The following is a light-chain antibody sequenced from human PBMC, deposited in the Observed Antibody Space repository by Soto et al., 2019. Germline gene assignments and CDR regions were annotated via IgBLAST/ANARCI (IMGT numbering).Light chain of an antibody. CDR3: QTWSTDIRV. Sequence: QSVLTQPPSASASLGASVKLTCTLSSGHNSYAIAWHQQQPEKGPRYLMKLNSDGSHSKGDGIPDRFSGSSSGAERSLTISSLQSEDEAAYYCQTWSTDIRVFGGGTKLTVL. V-gene: IGLV4-69*01. CDR2: LNSDGSH. J-gene: IGLJ3*02. CDR1: SGHNSYA.